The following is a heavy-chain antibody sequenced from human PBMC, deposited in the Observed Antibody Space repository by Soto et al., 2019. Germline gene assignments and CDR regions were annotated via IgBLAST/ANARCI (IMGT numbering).Heavy chain of an antibody. CDR2: ISSSSSTI. V-gene: IGHV3-48*02. Sequence: TGGYLRLSCAASGFTFSSYSMNWVRQAPGKGLEWVSYISSSSSTIYYADSVKGRFTISRDNAKNSLYLQMNSLRDEDTAVYYCARDLELLWFGEPLDYWGQGTLVTVSS. D-gene: IGHD3-10*01. CDR1: GFTFSSYS. J-gene: IGHJ4*02. CDR3: ARDLELLWFGEPLDY.